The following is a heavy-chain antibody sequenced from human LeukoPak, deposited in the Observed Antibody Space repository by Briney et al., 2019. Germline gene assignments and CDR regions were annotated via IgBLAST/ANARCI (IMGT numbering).Heavy chain of an antibody. CDR2: IYHSGST. J-gene: IGHJ3*02. Sequence: SETLSLTCAVSGGSLSSGGYSWSWIRQPPGKGLEWIGYIYHSGSTYYNPSLKSRVTISVDRSKNQFSLKLSSVTAADTAVYYCARIITIFGVVAPDAFDIWGQGTMVTVSS. CDR3: ARIITIFGVVAPDAFDI. V-gene: IGHV4-30-2*01. D-gene: IGHD3-3*01. CDR1: GGSLSSGGYS.